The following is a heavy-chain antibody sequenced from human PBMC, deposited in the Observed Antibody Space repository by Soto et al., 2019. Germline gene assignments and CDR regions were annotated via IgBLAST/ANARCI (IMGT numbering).Heavy chain of an antibody. J-gene: IGHJ4*02. CDR2: ISDDGSIK. V-gene: IGHV3-30-3*01. CDR1: GFSFTNYA. D-gene: IGHD5-18*01. Sequence: QVQLVESGGGVVQPGRSLRLSCAASGFSFTNYAMHWVRQAPGKGLEWVAVISDDGSIKYYADSVKGRFTISRDNSKNTVHLQMNSLRGDDTAFYYCARAIDTAMDPCDYWGQGTLVTVSS. CDR3: ARAIDTAMDPCDY.